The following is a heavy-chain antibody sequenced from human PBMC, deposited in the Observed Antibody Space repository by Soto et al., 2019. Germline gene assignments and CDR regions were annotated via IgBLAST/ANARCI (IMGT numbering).Heavy chain of an antibody. CDR3: GRKWYSSGWYGWFDP. J-gene: IGHJ5*02. D-gene: IGHD6-19*01. CDR1: GYTFTSYG. Sequence: QVQLVQSGAEVKKPGASVKVSCKASGYTFTSYGISWVRQAPGQRLEWMGWISAYNGNTNYAQKLQGRVTMTTDTSTSTAYMELRSLRSDDTAVYYCGRKWYSSGWYGWFDPWGQGTLVTVSS. CDR2: ISAYNGNT. V-gene: IGHV1-18*01.